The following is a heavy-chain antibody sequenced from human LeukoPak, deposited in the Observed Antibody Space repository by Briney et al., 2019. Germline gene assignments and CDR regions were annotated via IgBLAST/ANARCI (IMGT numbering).Heavy chain of an antibody. J-gene: IGHJ4*02. CDR1: GYTFTSYG. Sequence: ASVKVSCKASGYTFTSYGISWVRQAPGQGLEWMGWISAYNGNTNYAQKLQGRVTMTTDTSTSTAYMELRSLRSDDTAVYYCARAGGAARPEDYFDYWGQGTLVTVSS. CDR3: ARAGGAARPEDYFDY. D-gene: IGHD6-6*01. CDR2: ISAYNGNT. V-gene: IGHV1-18*01.